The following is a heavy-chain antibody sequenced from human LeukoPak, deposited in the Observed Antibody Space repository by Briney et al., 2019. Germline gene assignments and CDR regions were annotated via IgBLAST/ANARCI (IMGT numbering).Heavy chain of an antibody. J-gene: IGHJ3*02. CDR3: ARRYCPNGVCYHDRGAFDI. D-gene: IGHD2-8*01. CDR1: GGTFSSYA. CDR2: IIPIFGTA. Sequence: SVKVSCKASGGTFSSYAISWVRQAPGQGLEWMGGIIPIFGTANYAQKFQGRVTITADESTSTAYMELSSLRSEDTAVYYCARRYCPNGVCYHDRGAFDIWGQGTMVTVSS. V-gene: IGHV1-69*13.